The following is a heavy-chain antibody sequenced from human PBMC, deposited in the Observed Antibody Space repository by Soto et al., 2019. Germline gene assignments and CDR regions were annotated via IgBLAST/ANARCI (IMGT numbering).Heavy chain of an antibody. J-gene: IGHJ5*02. CDR1: GDSFSTYQ. D-gene: IGHD3-3*01. CDR2: IYDSGST. CDR3: AKIYDFWSGSNWFDP. Sequence: QVPLQESGPGLVRPSETLSLTCTVSGDSFSTYQWSWIRQPPGKGLEWIGYIYDSGSTSYNPSLKSRVTISVDTSKNQFSLKLNSVTAADTAVYYCAKIYDFWSGSNWFDPWGQGTLVTVSS. V-gene: IGHV4-59*01.